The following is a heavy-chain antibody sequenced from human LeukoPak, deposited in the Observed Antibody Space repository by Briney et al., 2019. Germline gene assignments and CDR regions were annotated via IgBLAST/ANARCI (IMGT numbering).Heavy chain of an antibody. Sequence: SETLSLTCTVSGGSISGNFWSWIRKPPGKGLEYIGYIYYSGSTYYNPSLNSRVTMSVDTSKNQFSLRLSSVTAADTAVYYCARLGGLPGYYFDYWGQGTLVAVSS. CDR2: IYYSGST. V-gene: IGHV4-59*08. D-gene: IGHD3-10*01. CDR1: GGSISGNF. CDR3: ARLGGLPGYYFDY. J-gene: IGHJ4*02.